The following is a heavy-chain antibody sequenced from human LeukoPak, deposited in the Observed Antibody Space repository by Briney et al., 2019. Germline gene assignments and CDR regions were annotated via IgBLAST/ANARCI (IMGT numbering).Heavy chain of an antibody. CDR3: ARRTSTFDY. V-gene: IGHV3-7*01. J-gene: IGHJ4*02. Sequence: PGGSLRLSCAASGFTFSGYWMTWVRQAPRKGLECVASINEDGSGKNYVDAVTGPFTISRDSARNSLYLQMNSLSAEDTAVYYCARRTSTFDYWGQGALVTV. CDR2: INEDGSGK. CDR1: GFTFSGYW.